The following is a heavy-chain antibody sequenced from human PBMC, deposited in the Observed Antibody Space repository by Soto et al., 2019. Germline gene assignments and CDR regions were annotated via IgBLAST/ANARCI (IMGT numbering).Heavy chain of an antibody. CDR2: IVVGSGNT. V-gene: IGHV1-58*01. D-gene: IGHD5-12*01. Sequence: ASVKVSCKASGLTFTSSAVQWVRQARGQRLEWIGWIVVGSGNTNYAQKFQERVTITRDMSTSTAYMELSSLRSEDTAVYYCAADLNEDIVERVPTYYYYGMDVWGQGTTVTVSS. J-gene: IGHJ6*02. CDR3: AADLNEDIVERVPTYYYYGMDV. CDR1: GLTFTSSA.